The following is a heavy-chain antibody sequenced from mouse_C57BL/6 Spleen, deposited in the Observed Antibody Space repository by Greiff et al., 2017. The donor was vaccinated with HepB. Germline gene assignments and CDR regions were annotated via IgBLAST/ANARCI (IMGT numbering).Heavy chain of an antibody. CDR1: GYSITSGYD. J-gene: IGHJ1*03. CDR3: ARDHYYGSHWYFDV. V-gene: IGHV3-1*01. D-gene: IGHD1-1*01. Sequence: EVKLQESGPGMVKPSQSLSLTCTVTGYSITSGYDWHWIRHFPGNKLEWMGYISYSGSTNHNPSLKSRISITHDTSKNHFFLKLNSVTTEDTATYYCARDHYYGSHWYFDVWGTGTTVTVSS. CDR2: ISYSGST.